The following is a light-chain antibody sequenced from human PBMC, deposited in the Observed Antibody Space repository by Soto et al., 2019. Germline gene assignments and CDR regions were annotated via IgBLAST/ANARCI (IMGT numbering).Light chain of an antibody. Sequence: QSVLTQPPSASGTPGQRVSISCSGSSSNIGSNAVHWYQQFPGTAPSLLIYRDSQRPSGVPDRFSGSKSGTSASLVISGLQSEDEADYYCAAWNDSPYLWVFGGGTKLTVL. V-gene: IGLV1-44*01. CDR1: SSNIGSNA. J-gene: IGLJ3*02. CDR2: RDS. CDR3: AAWNDSPYLWV.